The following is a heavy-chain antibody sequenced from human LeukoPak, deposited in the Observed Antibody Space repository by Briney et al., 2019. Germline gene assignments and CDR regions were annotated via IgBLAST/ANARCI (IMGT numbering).Heavy chain of an antibody. CDR3: AREGRYYDSSGYYPLDY. D-gene: IGHD3-22*01. J-gene: IGHJ4*02. CDR1: GFTFSSYD. Sequence: GGSLRLSCAASGFTFSSYDMHWVRQATGKGLEWVSAIGTAGDTYYPGSVKGRFTISRENAKNSLYLQMNSLRAGDTAVYYCAREGRYYDSSGYYPLDYWGQGTLVTVSS. V-gene: IGHV3-13*01. CDR2: IGTAGDT.